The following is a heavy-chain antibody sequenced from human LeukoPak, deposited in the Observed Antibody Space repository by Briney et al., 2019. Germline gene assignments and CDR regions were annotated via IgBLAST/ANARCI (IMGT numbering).Heavy chain of an antibody. V-gene: IGHV3-9*01. J-gene: IGHJ4*02. CDR2: ISWNSDTI. CDR1: GFTFDDYA. CDR3: AKDKTGFFDWLSNFDY. D-gene: IGHD3-9*01. Sequence: GGSLRLPCAASGFTFDDYAMHWVRQAPGKGLEWVSGISWNSDTIGYADSVKGRFTISRDNAKNSLYLQMNSLRAEDTALYYCAKDKTGFFDWLSNFDYWGQGTLVTVSS.